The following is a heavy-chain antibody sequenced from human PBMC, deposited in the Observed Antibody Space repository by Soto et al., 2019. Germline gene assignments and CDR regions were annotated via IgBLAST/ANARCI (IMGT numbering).Heavy chain of an antibody. V-gene: IGHV3-30*18. CDR2: ISYDGSNK. Sequence: DKGLEWVAVISYDGSNKYYAESVKGRFTISRDNSKNTLYLQMNSLRSEDTAVYYCAKARLIRYFDPCLDV. J-gene: IGHJ6*01. D-gene: IGHD3-9*01. CDR3: AKARLIRYFDPCLDV.